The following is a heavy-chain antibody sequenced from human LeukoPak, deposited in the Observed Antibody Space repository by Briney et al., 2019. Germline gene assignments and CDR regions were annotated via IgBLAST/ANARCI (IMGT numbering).Heavy chain of an antibody. V-gene: IGHV1-2*02. J-gene: IGHJ4*02. CDR2: INPTHGGT. D-gene: IGHD4-17*01. Sequence: ASVKVSCKASGYTFTGYYIHWVRQAPGQGLAWMGWINPTHGGTNFAQKFQGRVTMTRDTSISTAYMELIRLRSDDTAMYYCAIVTTADGYWGQGTPLTVSS. CDR3: AIVTTADGY. CDR1: GYTFTGYY.